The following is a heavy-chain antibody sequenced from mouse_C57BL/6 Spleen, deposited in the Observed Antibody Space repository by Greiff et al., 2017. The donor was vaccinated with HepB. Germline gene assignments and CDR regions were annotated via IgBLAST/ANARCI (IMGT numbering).Heavy chain of an antibody. CDR3: AKRGDGYYMDY. J-gene: IGHJ4*01. D-gene: IGHD2-3*01. CDR1: GYTFTSYG. V-gene: IGHV1-81*01. CDR2: IYPRSGNT. Sequence: VQLQQSGAELARPGASVKLSCKASGYTFTSYGISWVKQSTGQGLEWIGEIYPRSGNTYYNEKFKGKATLTADKSSSTAYMELRSLTSEDSAVYFCAKRGDGYYMDYWGQGTSVTVSS.